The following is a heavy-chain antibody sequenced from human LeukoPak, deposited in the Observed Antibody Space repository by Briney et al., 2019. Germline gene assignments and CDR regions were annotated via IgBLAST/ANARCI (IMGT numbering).Heavy chain of an antibody. J-gene: IGHJ4*02. V-gene: IGHV1-46*01. CDR3: ARDGLYSSGSGYFDY. CDR2: INPSGGST. D-gene: IGHD6-19*01. Sequence: ASVKVSCKASGYTFTSYYMHWVRQAPGQGLEWMGIINPSGGSTSYAQKFQGRVTKTRDTSTSTVYMELRSLRSEDTAVYYCARDGLYSSGSGYFDYWGQGTLVTVSS. CDR1: GYTFTSYY.